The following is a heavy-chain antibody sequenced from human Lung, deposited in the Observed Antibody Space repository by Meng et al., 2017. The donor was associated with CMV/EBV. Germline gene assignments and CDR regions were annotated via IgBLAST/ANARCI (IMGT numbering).Heavy chain of an antibody. D-gene: IGHD3-3*01. CDR3: ARSFYDFWSGYTDYYYGMDV. CDR2: IYPGDSDT. V-gene: IGHV5-51*01. CDR1: GYSFTSYW. J-gene: IGHJ6*02. Sequence: GGSLRLSCKGSGYSFTSYWIGWVRQMPGKGLEWMGIIYPGDSDTRYSPSFQGPVTISADKSISTAYLQWSSLKASDTAMYYCARSFYDFWSGYTDYYYGMDVWGQGTXVPV.